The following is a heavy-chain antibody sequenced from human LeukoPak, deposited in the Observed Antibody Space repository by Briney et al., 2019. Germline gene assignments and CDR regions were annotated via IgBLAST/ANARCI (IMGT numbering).Heavy chain of an antibody. CDR1: GFTFSSYG. J-gene: IGHJ4*02. D-gene: IGHD1-26*01. Sequence: GGSLRLSCAASGFTFSSYGMHWVRQAPGKGLEWVAVISYDGSNKYYADSVKGRFTISRDSSKNTLYLQMNSLRAEDTAVYYCARLVGATTYWGQGTLVTVSS. V-gene: IGHV3-30*03. CDR3: ARLVGATTY. CDR2: ISYDGSNK.